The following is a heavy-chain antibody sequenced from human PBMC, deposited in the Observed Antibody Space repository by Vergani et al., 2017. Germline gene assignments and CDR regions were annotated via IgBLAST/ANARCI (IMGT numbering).Heavy chain of an antibody. J-gene: IGHJ3*02. Sequence: EVQLVQSGAEVKKPGESLKISCKGSGYSFTSYWIAWVRQMPGKGLEWMGIIYPGDSDTRYSPSFQGQVIISAYKSISTAYLQWSSLEASDTAMYYCARHSLEWSDNDAFDIWGQGTMVTVSS. CDR3: ARHSLEWSDNDAFDI. D-gene: IGHD3-3*01. V-gene: IGHV5-51*01. CDR1: GYSFTSYW. CDR2: IYPGDSDT.